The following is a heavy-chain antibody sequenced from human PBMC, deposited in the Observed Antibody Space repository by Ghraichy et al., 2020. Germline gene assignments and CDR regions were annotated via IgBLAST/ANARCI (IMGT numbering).Heavy chain of an antibody. Sequence: GGSLRLSCAASGFIISDYWMTWVRQAPGKGLEWVANIKQDGGETNYVNSVKGRFTISRDNAKNSLYLQLNSLRAEDTAVYYCVRTFRSTRYHAFDMWGQGTMVTVSS. CDR1: GFIISDYW. CDR3: VRTFRSTRYHAFDM. CDR2: IKQDGGET. J-gene: IGHJ3*02. V-gene: IGHV3-7*03. D-gene: IGHD6-13*01.